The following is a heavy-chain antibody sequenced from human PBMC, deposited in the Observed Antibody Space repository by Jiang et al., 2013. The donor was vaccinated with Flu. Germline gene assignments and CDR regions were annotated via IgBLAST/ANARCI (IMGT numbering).Heavy chain of an antibody. V-gene: IGHV4-4*09. J-gene: IGHJ3*02. Sequence: LLKPSETLSLTCTVSGGSITGYYWNWVRQPPGKGLEWIGYIYTDGSTIYNPSLNSRATISLDTSKNQFSLNLSSVTASDTAVYYCAKGSRLAIERVVGAFDIWGQGTMVTVSS. D-gene: IGHD3-9*01. CDR3: AKGSRLAIERVVGAFDI. CDR2: IYTDGST. CDR1: GGSITGYY.